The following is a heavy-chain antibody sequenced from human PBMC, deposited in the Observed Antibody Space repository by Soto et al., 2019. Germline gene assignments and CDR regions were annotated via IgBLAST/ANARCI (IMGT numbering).Heavy chain of an antibody. Sequence: QLQLQESGPGLVKPSETLSLTCTVSGGSISSSSYYWGWIRQPPGKGLEWIGSIYYSGSTYYNPSLKSRVTMSVDTSKNQFSLKLSSVTAADTAVYYCARRGGDYGGSFDYWGQGTLVTVSS. J-gene: IGHJ4*02. V-gene: IGHV4-39*01. CDR3: ARRGGDYGGSFDY. D-gene: IGHD4-17*01. CDR1: GGSISSSSYY. CDR2: IYYSGST.